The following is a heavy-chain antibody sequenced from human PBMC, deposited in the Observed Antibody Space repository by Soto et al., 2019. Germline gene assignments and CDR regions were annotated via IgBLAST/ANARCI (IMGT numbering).Heavy chain of an antibody. V-gene: IGHV3-48*02. CDR1: GSTFSSYS. CDR2: ISSSSSTI. J-gene: IGHJ4*02. CDR3: IGFLVVTAIIGY. Sequence: GCLGPACAASGSTFSSYSMNWVRRAPGKGLEWVSYISSSSSTIYYVDSVKVRFTISRDNAKNSLYLQMNSLRDEDTAVYYCIGFLVVTAIIGYWGQGTLVTVSS. D-gene: IGHD2-21*02.